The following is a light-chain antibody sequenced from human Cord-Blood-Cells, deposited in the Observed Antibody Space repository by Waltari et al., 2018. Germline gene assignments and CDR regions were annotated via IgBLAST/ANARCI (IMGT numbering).Light chain of an antibody. CDR1: QSISSY. V-gene: IGKV1-39*01. Sequence: DIQMTQSPSSLSASVGDRVTITCRASQSISSYLNWYQQKPGKAPKRLIYAASSLQSGVPSRFSGSGSGTDLTLTISSLQPEDFATYYCQQSYSTPYTFGQGTKLEIK. J-gene: IGKJ2*01. CDR2: AAS. CDR3: QQSYSTPYT.